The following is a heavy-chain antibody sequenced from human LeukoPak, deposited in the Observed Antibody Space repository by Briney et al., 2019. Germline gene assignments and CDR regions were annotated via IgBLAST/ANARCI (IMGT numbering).Heavy chain of an antibody. CDR1: GFIFSDYS. D-gene: IGHD1-26*01. CDR2: ISGSGGST. J-gene: IGHJ4*02. CDR3: AGSRRSRSYYTRPFDY. V-gene: IGHV3-23*01. Sequence: GGSLRLSCAASGFIFSDYSMNWVRQAPGKGLEWVSAISGSGGSTYYADSVKGRFTISRDNSKNTLYLQMNSLRAEDTAVYYCAGSRRSRSYYTRPFDYWGQGTLVTVSS.